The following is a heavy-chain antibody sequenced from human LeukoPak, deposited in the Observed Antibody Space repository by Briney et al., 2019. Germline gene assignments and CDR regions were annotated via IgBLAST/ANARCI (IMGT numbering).Heavy chain of an antibody. CDR3: ARGEAPNYYYDSSGYYPGYFDY. J-gene: IGHJ4*02. V-gene: IGHV4-34*01. CDR1: GGSFSGYY. Sequence: SETLSLTCAVYGGSFSGYYWSWIRQPPGKGLEWIGEINHSGSTNYNPSLKSRVTISVDTSKNQLSLKLSSVTAADTAVYYCARGEAPNYYYDSSGYYPGYFDYWGQGTLVTVSS. D-gene: IGHD3-22*01. CDR2: INHSGST.